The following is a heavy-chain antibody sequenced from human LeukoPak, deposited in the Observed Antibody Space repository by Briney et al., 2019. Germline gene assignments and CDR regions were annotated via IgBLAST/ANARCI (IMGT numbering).Heavy chain of an antibody. CDR3: AHIVFPTRFGYDYVWGSYRYTRYYFDY. Sequence: SGPTLVKPTQTLTLTCTFSGFSLSTSGVGVGWICQPPGKALEWLALIYWDDDKRYSPSLKSRLTITKDTSKNQVVLTMTNMDPVDTATYYCAHIVFPTRFGYDYVWGSYRYTRYYFDYWGQGTLVTVSS. D-gene: IGHD3-16*02. J-gene: IGHJ4*02. V-gene: IGHV2-5*02. CDR2: IYWDDDK. CDR1: GFSLSTSGVG.